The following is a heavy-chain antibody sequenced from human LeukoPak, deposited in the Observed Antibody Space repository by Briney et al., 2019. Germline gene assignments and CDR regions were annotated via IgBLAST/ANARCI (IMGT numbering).Heavy chain of an antibody. CDR1: XFTVSDNN. V-gene: IGHV3-53*01. CDR2: LHRDGSV. CDR3: VRVHGGGY. Sequence: SLRLXCAASXFTVSDNNMIWVRQAPGKGLEWVSTLHRDGSVRYADSVNGRFTISRDDSKNTLSLQMSSLRDEDTAVYYCVRVHGGGYWGQGTLVTVSS. D-gene: IGHD3-16*01. J-gene: IGHJ4*02.